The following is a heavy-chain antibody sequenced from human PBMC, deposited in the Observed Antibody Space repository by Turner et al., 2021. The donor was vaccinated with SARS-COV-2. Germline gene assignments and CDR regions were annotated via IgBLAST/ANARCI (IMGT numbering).Heavy chain of an antibody. CDR3: ARLVRRAEYYFDY. Sequence: QLQLQESGPGLVTPSETLSLTCTVSGGAISSSSYYWGWIRQPPGKGLEWIGSIYYSGSTYYNPSLKSRVTISVDTSKNQFSLKLSSVTAADTAVYYCARLVRRAEYYFDYWGQGTLVTVS. J-gene: IGHJ4*02. CDR1: GGAISSSSYY. V-gene: IGHV4-39*01. CDR2: IYYSGST. D-gene: IGHD3-10*01.